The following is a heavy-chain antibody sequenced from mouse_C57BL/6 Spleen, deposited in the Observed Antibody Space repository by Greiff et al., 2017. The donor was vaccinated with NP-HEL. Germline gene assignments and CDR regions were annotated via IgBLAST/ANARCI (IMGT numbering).Heavy chain of an antibody. V-gene: IGHV1-15*01. CDR2: IDPETGGT. CDR1: GYTFTDYE. Sequence: QVQLQPSGAELVRPGASVTLSCKASGYTFTDYEMHWVKQTPVHGLEWIGAIDPETGGTAYNQKFKGKAILTADKSSSTAYMELRSLTSEDSAVYYCTRDDAMDYWGQGTSVTVSS. CDR3: TRDDAMDY. J-gene: IGHJ4*01.